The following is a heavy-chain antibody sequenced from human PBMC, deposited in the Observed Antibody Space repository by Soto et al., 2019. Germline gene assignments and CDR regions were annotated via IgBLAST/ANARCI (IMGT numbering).Heavy chain of an antibody. V-gene: IGHV4-59*01. Sequence: QVRLQESGPGLVKPSETLSLTCTVSGGSIRSYYWSWIRQAPGKGLEWIGYLYNSGSTVYNPSLKSRVTISVDTSKNQFSLKLNSVTAADTAVYYCARDLWGYCGTDCYPLDVWGQGTTGTVSS. J-gene: IGHJ6*02. CDR3: ARDLWGYCGTDCYPLDV. D-gene: IGHD2-21*02. CDR1: GGSIRSYY. CDR2: LYNSGST.